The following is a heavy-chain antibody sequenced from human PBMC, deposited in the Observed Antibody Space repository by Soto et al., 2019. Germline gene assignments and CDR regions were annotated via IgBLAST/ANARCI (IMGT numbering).Heavy chain of an antibody. J-gene: IGHJ3*02. V-gene: IGHV3-23*04. CDR2: VTGRSSST. Sequence: EVRLVESGGGLVQPGGSLRLSCVASGFTFSNYAMSWVRQAPGKGLEWVSVVTGRSSSTYYADSVEGRFIISRDKSRNTLFLQMNSLGGEDTAVSYCKKHMPSKQNKRRWADGFHMWGPGTILHVSS. D-gene: IGHD2-2*01. CDR1: GFTFSNYA. CDR3: KKHMPSKQNKRRWADGFHM.